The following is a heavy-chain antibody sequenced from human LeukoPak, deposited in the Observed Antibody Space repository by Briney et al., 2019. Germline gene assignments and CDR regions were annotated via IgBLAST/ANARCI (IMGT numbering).Heavy chain of an antibody. V-gene: IGHV1-2*02. CDR1: GYTFTGYY. Sequence: ASVKVSCKASGYTFTGYYMHWVRQAPGQGLEWMGWINPNSGGTNYAQKFQGRVTMTRDTSISTAYMELSRLRSDDTAVYYRTRGRGSTSSNFDYWGQGTLVTVSS. J-gene: IGHJ4*02. CDR3: TRGRGSTSSNFDY. CDR2: INPNSGGT. D-gene: IGHD2-2*01.